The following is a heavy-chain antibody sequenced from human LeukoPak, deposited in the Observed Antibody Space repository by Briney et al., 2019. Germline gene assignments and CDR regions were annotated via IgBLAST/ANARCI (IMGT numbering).Heavy chain of an antibody. J-gene: IGHJ4*02. Sequence: SETLSLTCAVYGGSFSGYYWSWIRQPPGKRLEWIGEINHSGSTNYNPSLKSRVTISVDTSKNQFSLKLSSVTAADTAVYYCATRTYGGNSPFDYWGQGTLVTVSS. CDR1: GGSFSGYY. CDR2: INHSGST. CDR3: ATRTYGGNSPFDY. D-gene: IGHD4-23*01. V-gene: IGHV4-34*01.